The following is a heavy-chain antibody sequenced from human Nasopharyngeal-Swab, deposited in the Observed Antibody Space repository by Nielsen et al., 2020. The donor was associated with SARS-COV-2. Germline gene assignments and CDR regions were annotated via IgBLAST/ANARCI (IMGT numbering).Heavy chain of an antibody. CDR2: ISGSGDTT. Sequence: GESLKISCAASGFTFSSYAMSWVRQAPGKGLEWVSIISGSGDTTYYADSVKDRFTISRDNSKNTLYLQTNSLRVEDTAVYYCAKDGGESSSLNWFDPWGQGTLVTVSS. D-gene: IGHD1-26*01. CDR3: AKDGGESSSLNWFDP. V-gene: IGHV3-23*01. J-gene: IGHJ5*02. CDR1: GFTFSSYA.